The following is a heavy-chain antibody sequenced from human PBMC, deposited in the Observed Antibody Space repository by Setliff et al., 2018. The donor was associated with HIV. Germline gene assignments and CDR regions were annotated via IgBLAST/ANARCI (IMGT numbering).Heavy chain of an antibody. CDR3: AHGRTGIAPPDFDY. Sequence: SGPTLVNPTQPLTLTCTFSGFSLTPRGASVGWIRQPPGRALEWLALIYWNGDERYSASLQGRLSIAKDTSRNQVVHTLTNMSPDDTATYFCAHGRTGIAPPDFDYWGPGSLVTVSS. J-gene: IGHJ4*02. V-gene: IGHV2-5*01. D-gene: IGHD7-27*01. CDR2: IYWNGDE. CDR1: GFSLTPRGAS.